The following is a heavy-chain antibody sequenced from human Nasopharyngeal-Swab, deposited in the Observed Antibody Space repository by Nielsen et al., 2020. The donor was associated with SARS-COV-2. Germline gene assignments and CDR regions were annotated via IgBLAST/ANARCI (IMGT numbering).Heavy chain of an antibody. J-gene: IGHJ6*03. CDR2: ISSSSSYI. V-gene: IGHV3-21*01. D-gene: IGHD5-18*01. CDR1: GFTFSSYS. Sequence: GGSLRLSCAASGFTFSSYSMNWVRQAPGKGLEWVSSISSSSSYIYYADSVKGRFTISRDNAKNSLYLQMNGLRAEDTAVYYCANYVDTAMVKYYYYMDVWGKGTTVTVSS. CDR3: ANYVDTAMVKYYYYMDV.